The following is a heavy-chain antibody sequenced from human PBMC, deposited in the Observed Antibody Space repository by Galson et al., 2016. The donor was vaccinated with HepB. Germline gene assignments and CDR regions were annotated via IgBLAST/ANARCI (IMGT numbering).Heavy chain of an antibody. CDR2: LRNSGET. CDR3: ARHQSGTMLSY. V-gene: IGHV4-39*01. CDR1: GDSISRSGNR. Sequence: SETLSLTCTVSGDSISRSGNRWVWIRQPPEKGLEWIGSLRNSGETYYTPSPTSRVTISTDTSRNQISLRLSSVTAADTAIFYCARHQSGTMLSYWGQGTLVTVSS. J-gene: IGHJ4*02. D-gene: IGHD3-10*02.